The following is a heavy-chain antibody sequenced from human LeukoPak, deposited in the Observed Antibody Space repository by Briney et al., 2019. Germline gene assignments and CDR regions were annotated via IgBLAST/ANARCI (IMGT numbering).Heavy chain of an antibody. J-gene: IGHJ3*02. D-gene: IGHD2-2*01. CDR3: ARHSEGPVNDAFDI. CDR1: GFSFSEYY. V-gene: IGHV3-11*03. Sequence: GGSLGLSCAASGFSFSEYYMTWIRPAPGKGLEWVSNLSSSGRYTNYADSVRGRFTISRDNAKKSLYLQMNSLRAEDTAVYYCARHSEGPVNDAFDIWGQGTKVTVSS. CDR2: LSSSGRYT.